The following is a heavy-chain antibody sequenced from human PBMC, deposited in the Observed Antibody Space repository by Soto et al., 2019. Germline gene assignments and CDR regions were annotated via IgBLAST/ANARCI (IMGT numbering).Heavy chain of an antibody. J-gene: IGHJ6*02. CDR3: TRDAQWLANDGMEF. CDR1: GFSFNSNG. Sequence: QVQLVESGGNVVQPGRSLRLSCAASGFSFNSNGMHWVRQAPGKGLEWVAHLCAGGNFVYYAYSVKGRFTISSDHSTNTLYLQMNSLGADDTAIYYCTRDAQWLANDGMEFCGQGVKVTVS. CDR2: LCAGGNFV. D-gene: IGHD6-19*01. V-gene: IGHV3-33*01.